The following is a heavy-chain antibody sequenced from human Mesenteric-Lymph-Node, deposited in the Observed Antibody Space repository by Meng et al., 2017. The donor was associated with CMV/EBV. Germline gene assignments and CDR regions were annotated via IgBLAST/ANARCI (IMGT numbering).Heavy chain of an antibody. D-gene: IGHD5-18*01. CDR2: ISGSGGGT. J-gene: IGHJ4*02. CDR1: GFTFSSYA. CDR3: ARDRGYSYAPGFDY. V-gene: IGHV3-23*01. Sequence: GESLKISCAASGFTFSSYAMNWVRQAPGKGLDWVSGISGSGGGTYFADSMKGRFTIPRDNSKNTLYLQMNSLRAEDTAVYYCARDRGYSYAPGFDYWGQGTLVTVSS.